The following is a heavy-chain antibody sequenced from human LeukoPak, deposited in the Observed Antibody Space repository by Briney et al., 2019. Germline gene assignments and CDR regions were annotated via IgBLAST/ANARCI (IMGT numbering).Heavy chain of an antibody. V-gene: IGHV3-53*01. CDR3: ARGDYGDYVGTDAFDI. CDR1: GFTLSSNY. J-gene: IGHJ3*02. D-gene: IGHD4-17*01. Sequence: PGGSLRLSCAASGFTLSSNYMSGVRQAPGKGLEWVSVIYSGGSTYYADSVKGRCTISRDNSKNTPYLQMNSLRAEDAGVYYCARGDYGDYVGTDAFDIWGQGTMVTVSS. CDR2: IYSGGST.